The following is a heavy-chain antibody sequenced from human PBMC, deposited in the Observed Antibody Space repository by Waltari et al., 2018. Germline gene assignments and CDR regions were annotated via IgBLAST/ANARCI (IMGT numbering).Heavy chain of an antibody. Sequence: EVQLLESGGGLAQPGGSLRLSCAASGFSFSIYAMNWVRQAPGKGLEWVSVISGSGDKTYSAGSVRGRFTISRDNSKNTLYLQMSSLRVDDTAVFYCAARRGGYGSSSFDYWGQGTLVTVSS. CDR2: ISGSGDKT. J-gene: IGHJ4*02. D-gene: IGHD5-12*01. CDR1: GFSFSIYA. V-gene: IGHV3-23*01. CDR3: AARRGGYGSSSFDY.